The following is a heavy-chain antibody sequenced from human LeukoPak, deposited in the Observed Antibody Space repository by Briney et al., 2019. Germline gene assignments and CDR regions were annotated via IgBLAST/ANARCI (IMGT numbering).Heavy chain of an antibody. CDR3: ARDIRIDGYNHFDY. D-gene: IGHD5-24*01. V-gene: IGHV1-2*02. Sequence: ASVKVSCKASGYTFTDYYIHWVRQAPGQQLEWMGWVNPNSGGTDYAQKFQGRVTMTRDTSISTAYMEISRLRSDDTAVYYCARDIRIDGYNHFDYWGQGTLVTVSS. CDR2: VNPNSGGT. J-gene: IGHJ4*02. CDR1: GYTFTDYY.